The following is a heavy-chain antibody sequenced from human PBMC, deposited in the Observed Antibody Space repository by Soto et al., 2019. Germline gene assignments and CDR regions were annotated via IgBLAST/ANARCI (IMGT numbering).Heavy chain of an antibody. CDR2: IYYSGST. CDR1: GGSISSSSYY. V-gene: IGHV4-39*01. D-gene: IGHD3-3*01. CDR3: ARHAGGGAYITIFVS. Sequence: QLQLQESGPGLVKPSETLSLTCTVSGGSISSSSYYWGWIRQPPGKGLEWIGSIYYSGSTYYNPSLKRRVTISVDTSKNQFSLKLSSVTAADTAVYYCARHAGGGAYITIFVSWGQGTLVTVSS. J-gene: IGHJ4*02.